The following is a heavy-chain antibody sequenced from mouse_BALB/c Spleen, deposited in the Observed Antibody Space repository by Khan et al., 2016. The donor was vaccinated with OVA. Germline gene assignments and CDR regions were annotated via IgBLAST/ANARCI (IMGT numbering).Heavy chain of an antibody. J-gene: IGHJ3*01. Sequence: VELVESGAELARPGASVKMSCKASGYTFTSYTIHWIKKRPGQGLEWIGYINPSNGYTNYNQKFKDKATLTTDKSSTTAYLQLSSLTSDDSAVYYCVRDGAYHGSDGWFAYWGQGTLVTVSA. D-gene: IGHD2-10*01. CDR2: INPSNGYT. V-gene: IGHV1-4*01. CDR3: VRDGAYHGSDGWFAY. CDR1: GYTFTSYT.